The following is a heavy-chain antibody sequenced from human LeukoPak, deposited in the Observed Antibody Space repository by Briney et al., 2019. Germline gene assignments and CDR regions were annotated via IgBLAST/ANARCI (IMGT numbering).Heavy chain of an antibody. J-gene: IGHJ4*02. D-gene: IGHD6-13*01. CDR1: GYTFTSYG. CDR2: ISAYNGNT. CDR3: ARMRPALLAAAGTGFDY. Sequence: ASVNVSCKASGYTFTSYGISWVRPAPGQGLEWMGWISAYNGNTNYAQKLQGRVTMTTDTSTSTAYMELRSLRSDDTAVYYCARMRPALLAAAGTGFDYWGQGTLVTVSS. V-gene: IGHV1-18*01.